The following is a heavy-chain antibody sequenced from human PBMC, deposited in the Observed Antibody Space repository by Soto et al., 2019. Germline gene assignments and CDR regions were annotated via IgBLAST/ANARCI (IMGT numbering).Heavy chain of an antibody. CDR3: ARRPTYSGYDIYYFDY. J-gene: IGHJ4*02. CDR2: INPNSGGT. V-gene: IGHV1-2*02. D-gene: IGHD5-12*01. Sequence: QVQLVQSGAEVKKPGASVKVSCKASGYTFTGYYMHWVRQAPGQGLEWMGWINPNSGGTNYAQKFQGRVTMTRDTSISTAYIELSRLRSDDTAVYYCARRPTYSGYDIYYFDYWGQGTLVTVSS. CDR1: GYTFTGYY.